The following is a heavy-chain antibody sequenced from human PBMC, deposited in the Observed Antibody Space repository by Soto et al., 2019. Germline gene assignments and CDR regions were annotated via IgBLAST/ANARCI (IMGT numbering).Heavy chain of an antibody. J-gene: IGHJ4*02. CDR3: RGARPSLQEFDY. CDR2: IDYSGNT. Sequence: QVQLQESGPGLVKPSETLSLTYTVSGGSISNYYWNWIRQTPGKGLEWIGYIDYSGNTNYNPSLKSRVTISVDTSKNQVSLNVSSVTAADSAVYYCRGARPSLQEFDYWGQGTLVTVSS. V-gene: IGHV4-59*01. CDR1: GGSISNYY. D-gene: IGHD4-4*01.